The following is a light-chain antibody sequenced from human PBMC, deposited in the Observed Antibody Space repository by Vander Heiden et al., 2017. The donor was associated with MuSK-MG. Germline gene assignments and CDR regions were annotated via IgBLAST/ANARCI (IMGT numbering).Light chain of an antibody. CDR2: RNN. V-gene: IGLV1-44*01. J-gene: IGLJ1*01. CDR3: AAWDDSRNAYV. CDR1: SFNIGSNT. Sequence: QSVLTQPPSASGAPGQRVTISCSGNSFNIGSNTVNWYQQLPDTAPKLLIFRNNQRRSGVPDRFSGSKSGTSASLAISGLQAEEEADYYCAAWDDSRNAYVFGPGTTVTVL.